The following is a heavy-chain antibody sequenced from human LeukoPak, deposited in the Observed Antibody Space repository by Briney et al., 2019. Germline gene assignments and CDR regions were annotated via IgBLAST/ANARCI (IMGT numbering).Heavy chain of an antibody. CDR3: GRDSGIVGATKGWFDP. J-gene: IGHJ5*02. Sequence: ASVKVSCKASGYTFTSYDINWVRQATGQGLEWMGWMNPNSGNTGYAQKFQGRVTMTRNTSISTAYMELSSLRSEDTAVYYCGRDSGIVGATKGWFDPWGQGTLVTVSS. CDR1: GYTFTSYD. CDR2: MNPNSGNT. V-gene: IGHV1-8*01. D-gene: IGHD1-26*01.